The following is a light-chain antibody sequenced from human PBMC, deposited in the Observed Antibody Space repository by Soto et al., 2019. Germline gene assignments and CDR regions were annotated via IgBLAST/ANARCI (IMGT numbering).Light chain of an antibody. CDR1: SSDVGGYNY. CDR3: SSYTSSSTPYV. CDR2: DVS. Sequence: ALTQPASVSGSPGQSITISCTGTSSDVGGYNYVSWYQQHSGKAPKLMIYDVSNRPSGVSNRFSGSKSGNTASLTISGLQAEDEADYYCSSYTSSSTPYVFGPGTKVTVL. J-gene: IGLJ1*01. V-gene: IGLV2-14*01.